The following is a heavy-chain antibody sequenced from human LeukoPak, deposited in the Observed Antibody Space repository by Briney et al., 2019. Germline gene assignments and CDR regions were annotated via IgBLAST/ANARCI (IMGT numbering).Heavy chain of an antibody. D-gene: IGHD6-13*01. CDR2: INYSGST. CDR1: GGSFSNYY. Sequence: SETLSLTCTFSGGSFSNYYWGWIRQPPGKGLEWIGLINYSGSTNYNPSPKSRVTISADTSKNQFSLKLSSVTAADTAVYYCAREPRYSSSWYYFDYWGQGTLVTVSS. J-gene: IGHJ4*02. V-gene: IGHV4-59*01. CDR3: AREPRYSSSWYYFDY.